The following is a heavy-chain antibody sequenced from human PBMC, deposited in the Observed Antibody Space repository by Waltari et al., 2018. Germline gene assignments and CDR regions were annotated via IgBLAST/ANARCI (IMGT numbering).Heavy chain of an antibody. CDR2: VYYTGNT. J-gene: IGHJ4*02. D-gene: IGHD3-16*01. V-gene: IGHV4-39*07. Sequence: HLQLQESGPALVKPSETLSPTCTVSGPPFSSNHPFWGGLRPPSGKGLEWITTVYYTGNTYYNPSLQSRVSISVDTSKTHFSLKLKSVTAADAAIYYCASTVPAGGSSFDYWGQGILVTVSS. CDR3: ASTVPAGGSSFDY. CDR1: GPPFSSNHPF.